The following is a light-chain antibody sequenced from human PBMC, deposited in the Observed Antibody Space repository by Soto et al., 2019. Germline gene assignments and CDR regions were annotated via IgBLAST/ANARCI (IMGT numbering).Light chain of an antibody. J-gene: IGKJ1*01. V-gene: IGKV1-5*03. CDR3: QHYNSYSEA. CDR2: KAS. CDR1: QTIISW. Sequence: DIQMTPSPSTLSGSVGDRVTITCRASQTIISWLAWYQQNPGKAPKLLIYKASTLKSGVPSRFSGSRYGTEFTLNISSLQPDDFATYSCQHYNSYSEAFGQGTKVDI.